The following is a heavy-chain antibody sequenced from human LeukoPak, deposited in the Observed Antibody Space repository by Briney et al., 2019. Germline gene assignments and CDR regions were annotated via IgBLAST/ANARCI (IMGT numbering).Heavy chain of an antibody. CDR3: ARDISSGNFDY. D-gene: IGHD6-25*01. V-gene: IGHV3-21*01. CDR2: ISSSSSYI. J-gene: IGHJ4*02. Sequence: GGSLRLSCAASGFTSSNYKMNWVRQAPGKGLEWVLSISSSSSYIYYADSVKGRFTISRDNAKNSLCLQMNSLRAEDTAVYYCARDISSGNFDYWGQGTLVTVSS. CDR1: GFTSSNYK.